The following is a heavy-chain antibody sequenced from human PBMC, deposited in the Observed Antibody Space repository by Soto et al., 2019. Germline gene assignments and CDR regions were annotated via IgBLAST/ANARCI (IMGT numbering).Heavy chain of an antibody. V-gene: IGHV3-11*01. Sequence: QVPLVESGGGLVKPGGSLRLSCAASGFTFSDYYMSWIRQAPGKGLEWVSYISSSGSTMYYADSVKGRFTISRDNVKKSLYLQMNSLGVEDTAVYYCARGRGLDGYNPVDYWGQGTLVTVSS. J-gene: IGHJ4*02. CDR1: GFTFSDYY. CDR3: ARGRGLDGYNPVDY. CDR2: ISSSGSTM. D-gene: IGHD5-12*01.